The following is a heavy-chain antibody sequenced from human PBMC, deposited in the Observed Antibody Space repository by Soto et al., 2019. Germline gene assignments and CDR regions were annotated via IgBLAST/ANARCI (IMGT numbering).Heavy chain of an antibody. CDR2: INHRGST. CDR3: ARGPASLGRLYYFDY. CDR1: GGSFSGYY. Sequence: SETLSLTCAVYGGSFSGYYWSWIRQPPGKGLEWIGEINHRGSTNYNPSLKSRVTISVDTSKNQFSLKLSSVTAADTAVYYCARGPASLGRLYYFDYWGQGTLVTVSS. J-gene: IGHJ4*02. D-gene: IGHD7-27*01. V-gene: IGHV4-34*01.